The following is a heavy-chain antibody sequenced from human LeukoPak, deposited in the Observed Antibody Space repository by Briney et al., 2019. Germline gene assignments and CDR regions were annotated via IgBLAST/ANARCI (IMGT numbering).Heavy chain of an antibody. CDR3: GRPQWELYDAFDI. CDR1: GYSFTSYW. J-gene: IGHJ3*02. CDR2: IYPGDSVT. D-gene: IGHD1-26*01. V-gene: IGHV5-51*01. Sequence: GESLKVSCKGSGYSFTSYWVGWVRQMPGKGLEWMGIIYPGDSVTRYSPSFQGQVTISADKSISTAYLQWSSLKASDTAMYYCGRPQWELYDAFDIWGQGTMVTVSS.